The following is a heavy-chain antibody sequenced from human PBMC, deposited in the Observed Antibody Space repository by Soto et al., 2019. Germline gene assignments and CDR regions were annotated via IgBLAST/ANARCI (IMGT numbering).Heavy chain of an antibody. CDR1: GFTFSSYE. CDR3: ARNPGQIFTADYYGMDV. J-gene: IGHJ6*02. D-gene: IGHD3-3*01. V-gene: IGHV3-48*03. CDR2: ISSSGSTI. Sequence: LRLSCAAAGFTFSSYEMNWVRQAPGKGLEWVSYISSSGSTIYYADSVKGRFTISRDNAKNSLYLQMNSLRAEDTAVYYCARNPGQIFTADYYGMDVWGQGTTATVSS.